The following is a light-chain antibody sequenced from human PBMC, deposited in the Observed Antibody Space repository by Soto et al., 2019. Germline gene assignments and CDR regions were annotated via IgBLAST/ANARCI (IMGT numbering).Light chain of an antibody. Sequence: QSALTQPPSASGSPGQSVTISCTGTSSAVGGYYSVSWYQQHPGKAPKLIIYEVTKRPSGVPDRFSGSKSGNTASLTVSGLQAEDEADYYCSSYAGSNIFYVFGTGTKVTVL. CDR1: SSAVGGYYS. CDR2: EVT. J-gene: IGLJ1*01. CDR3: SSYAGSNIFYV. V-gene: IGLV2-8*01.